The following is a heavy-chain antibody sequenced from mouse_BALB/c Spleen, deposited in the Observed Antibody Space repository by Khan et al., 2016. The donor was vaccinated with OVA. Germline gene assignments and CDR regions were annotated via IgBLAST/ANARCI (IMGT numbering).Heavy chain of an antibody. Sequence: EVELVESGGGLVKPGGSLKLSCAASGFTFSSFSMSWVRQTPEKRLEWVAAISSGGDNTFYPDSVKGRFTISRDNAMNNLSLQMSSLRSEDTASYYCARSNYGTFAYWGQGTLVTVSA. CDR2: ISSGGDNT. CDR1: GFTFSSFS. V-gene: IGHV5-9*03. D-gene: IGHD2-1*01. J-gene: IGHJ3*01. CDR3: ARSNYGTFAY.